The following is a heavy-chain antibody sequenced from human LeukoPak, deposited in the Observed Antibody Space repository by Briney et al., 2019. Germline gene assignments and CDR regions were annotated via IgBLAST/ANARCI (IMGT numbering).Heavy chain of an antibody. Sequence: SVKVSCKASGGTFISYAISWVRQAPGQGLERMGGIIPIFGTANYAQKFQGRVTITADESTSTAYMELSSLRSEDTAVYYCANTYYYDSSGYEGGVWFDPWGQGTLVTVSS. V-gene: IGHV1-69*13. CDR2: IIPIFGTA. D-gene: IGHD3-22*01. CDR1: GGTFISYA. J-gene: IGHJ5*02. CDR3: ANTYYYDSSGYEGGVWFDP.